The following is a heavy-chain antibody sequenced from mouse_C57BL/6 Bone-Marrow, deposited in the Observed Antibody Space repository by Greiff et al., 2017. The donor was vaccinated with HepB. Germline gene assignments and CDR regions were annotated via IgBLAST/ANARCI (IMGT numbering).Heavy chain of an antibody. V-gene: IGHV1-15*01. Sequence: QVQLKESGAELVRPGASVTLSCKASGYTFTDYEMHWVKQTPVHGLEWIGAIDPETGGTAYNQKFKGKAILTADKSSSTAYMELRSLTSEDSAVYYCTRCTTPFDYWGQGTTLTVSS. CDR3: TRCTTPFDY. J-gene: IGHJ2*01. CDR2: IDPETGGT. D-gene: IGHD1-1*01. CDR1: GYTFTDYE.